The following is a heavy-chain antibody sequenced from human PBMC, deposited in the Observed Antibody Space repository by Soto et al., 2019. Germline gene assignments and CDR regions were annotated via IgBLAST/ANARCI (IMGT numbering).Heavy chain of an antibody. CDR1: GFSFNTYA. V-gene: IGHV3-48*04. CDR3: ASDPGIAADRMDY. D-gene: IGHD6-25*01. J-gene: IGHJ4*02. Sequence: EVQLVESGGGLIQPGGSLRLSCAASGFSFNTYAMNWVRQAPGKGLEWISYISSSSSRIYYADSVKGRFTLSRDNAKNSLYLQMNSLRAEDTAVYYCASDPGIAADRMDYWGQGTLVTVSS. CDR2: ISSSSSRI.